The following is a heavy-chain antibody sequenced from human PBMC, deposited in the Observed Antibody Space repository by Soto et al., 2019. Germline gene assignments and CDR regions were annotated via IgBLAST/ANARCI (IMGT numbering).Heavy chain of an antibody. CDR3: ARHVSSSSSGYYYYYGMDV. CDR1: GYSFTSYW. D-gene: IGHD6-13*01. Sequence: PGESLKISCKGSGYSFTSYWIGWVRQMPGKGLEWMGIIYPGDSDTRYSPSFQGQVTISADKSISTAYLQWSSLKASDTAMYYCARHVSSSSSGYYYYYGMDVWGQGTTVTVSS. V-gene: IGHV5-51*01. J-gene: IGHJ6*02. CDR2: IYPGDSDT.